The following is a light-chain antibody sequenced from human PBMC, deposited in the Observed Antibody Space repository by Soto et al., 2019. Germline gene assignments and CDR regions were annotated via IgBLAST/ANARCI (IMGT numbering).Light chain of an antibody. V-gene: IGLV2-11*01. CDR2: DVS. CDR3: CSYAGSYTGV. Sequence: QSVLTQPRSVSGSPGQSVTISCTGTSSDVGGYNYVSWYQQHPGKAPKLMIYDVSQRPSGVPDRFSGSKSGNPASLTISGLQAEDGADYYCCSYAGSYTGVFGGGTKLTVL. CDR1: SSDVGGYNY. J-gene: IGLJ2*01.